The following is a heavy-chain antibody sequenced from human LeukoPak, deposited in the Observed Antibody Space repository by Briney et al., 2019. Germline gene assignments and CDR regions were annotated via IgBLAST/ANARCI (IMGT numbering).Heavy chain of an antibody. CDR3: AREGKNGYFDY. Sequence: ASVKVSCKASGYDFFRSGLSWVRQGPAQGLEWMGWISVNTGNTNYAQNFKGRVTMTTDTSTSTAYMELRSLRSDDTAVYYCAREGKNGYFDYWGQGTLVTVSS. J-gene: IGHJ4*02. V-gene: IGHV1-18*04. CDR1: GYDFFRSG. CDR2: ISVNTGNT. D-gene: IGHD6-13*01.